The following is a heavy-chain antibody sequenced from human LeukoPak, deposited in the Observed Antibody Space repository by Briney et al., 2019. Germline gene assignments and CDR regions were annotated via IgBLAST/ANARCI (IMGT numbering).Heavy chain of an antibody. CDR3: ARELWPFYIDY. V-gene: IGHV1-3*01. Sequence: ASVKVSCKASGYIYPHYAMHWVRQARGKRLEWMGWINAGNGNTKYSQKFQGRVTITRDTSASTAYMELSSLKTEDTAVYYGARELWPFYIDYWGQGTLVTVSS. J-gene: IGHJ4*02. D-gene: IGHD3-10*01. CDR1: GYIYPHYA. CDR2: INAGNGNT.